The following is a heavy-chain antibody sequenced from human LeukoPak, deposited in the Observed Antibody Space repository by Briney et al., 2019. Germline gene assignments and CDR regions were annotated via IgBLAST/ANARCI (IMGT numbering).Heavy chain of an antibody. Sequence: PSETLSLTCTVSGGSISAYYWSWIRQPPGKGLEWIGYIHYSGTTNYYPSLKSRVTIALDTSKNQFSLKLNSVTAADTAVYYCARFGTSSSRFFDQWGQGTLVAVSS. J-gene: IGHJ4*02. D-gene: IGHD6-6*01. V-gene: IGHV4-59*01. CDR2: IHYSGTT. CDR1: GGSISAYY. CDR3: ARFGTSSSRFFDQ.